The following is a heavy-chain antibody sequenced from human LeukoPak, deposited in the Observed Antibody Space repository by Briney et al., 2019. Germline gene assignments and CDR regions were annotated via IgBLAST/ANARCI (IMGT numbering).Heavy chain of an antibody. CDR1: GYTFTSYY. D-gene: IGHD2-2*02. CDR2: INPSGGST. J-gene: IGHJ6*02. Sequence: ASVKVSCKASGYTFTSYYMHWVRQAPGQRPEWMGIINPSGGSTSYAQKFQGRVTMTRDTSTSTVYMELSSLRSEDTAVYYCAREPQYTSLYQLLYPYYYYGMDVWGQGTTVTVSS. CDR3: AREPQYTSLYQLLYPYYYYGMDV. V-gene: IGHV1-46*01.